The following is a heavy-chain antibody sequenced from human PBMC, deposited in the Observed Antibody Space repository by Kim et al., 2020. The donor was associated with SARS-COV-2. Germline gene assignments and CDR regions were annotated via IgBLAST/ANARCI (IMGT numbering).Heavy chain of an antibody. V-gene: IGHV1-18*01. Sequence: ASVKVSCKASGYTFTSYGISWVRQAPGQGLEWMGWISAYNGNTNYAPKLHGRFTMTTDTSTSTAYMELRSLRSDDTAVYYCARGRAAGYYDFWSGYPSYYYMDVWGKGTTVTVSS. J-gene: IGHJ6*03. D-gene: IGHD3-3*01. CDR1: GYTFTSYG. CDR2: ISAYNGNT. CDR3: ARGRAAGYYDFWSGYPSYYYMDV.